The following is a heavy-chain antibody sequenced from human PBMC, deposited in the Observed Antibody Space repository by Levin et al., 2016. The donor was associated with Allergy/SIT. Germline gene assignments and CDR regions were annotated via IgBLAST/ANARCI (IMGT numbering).Heavy chain of an antibody. Sequence: SETLSLTCTVSGGSISSYYWSWIRHAPREGTGVDWVYLLQWEHQLPTPPSRVELPISVDTSKNQFSLKLSSVTAADTAVYYCARGKKWFDPWGQGTLVTVSS. V-gene: IGHV4-59*12. CDR1: GGSISSYY. J-gene: IGHJ5*02. CDR3: ARGKKWFDP. CDR2: LLQWEH.